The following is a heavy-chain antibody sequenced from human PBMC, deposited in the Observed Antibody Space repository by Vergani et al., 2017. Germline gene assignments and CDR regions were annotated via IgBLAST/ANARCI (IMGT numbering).Heavy chain of an antibody. CDR2: MDYSASP. CDR1: GDSVISTYYH. D-gene: IGHD2-15*01. J-gene: IGHJ4*02. CDR3: ASKRGACRAAYCHSYDF. Sequence: QVQLQESGPGLVKPSETLSLTCTVSGDSVISTYYHWGWIRQPPGKGMEWIRIMDYSASPSYNPSLESRISISFDTPKIHFSLRLTTVTAADTAVYYCASKRGACRAAYCHSYDFWGPGTLVGVSS. V-gene: IGHV4-39*02.